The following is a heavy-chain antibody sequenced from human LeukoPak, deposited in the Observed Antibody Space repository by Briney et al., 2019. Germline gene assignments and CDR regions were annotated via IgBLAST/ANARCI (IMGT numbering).Heavy chain of an antibody. CDR3: ARSPTGIVVVNSYYFDY. V-gene: IGHV4-59*01. Sequence: SETLSLTCTVSGGTISSYYWSWIRQPPGQGLERMGYIYYSGSTNSNPSLKSRVTISVDSSKNQFSLKLSSVTAADTAVYYCARSPTGIVVVNSYYFDYWGQGTLVTVSS. CDR2: IYYSGST. J-gene: IGHJ4*02. D-gene: IGHD3-22*01. CDR1: GGTISSYY.